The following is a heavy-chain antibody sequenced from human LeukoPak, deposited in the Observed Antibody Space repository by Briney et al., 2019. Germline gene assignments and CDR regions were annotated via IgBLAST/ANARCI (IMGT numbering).Heavy chain of an antibody. Sequence: GGSLRLSCAASGFTFSSYAMSWVRQAPGKRLEWVSAISGSGGSTYYADSVKGRFTISRDNSKNTLYLQMNSLRAEDTAVYYCAKVGIAVAGKVLYYFDYWGQGTLVTVSS. CDR3: AKVGIAVAGKVLYYFDY. J-gene: IGHJ4*02. CDR1: GFTFSSYA. CDR2: ISGSGGST. D-gene: IGHD6-19*01. V-gene: IGHV3-23*01.